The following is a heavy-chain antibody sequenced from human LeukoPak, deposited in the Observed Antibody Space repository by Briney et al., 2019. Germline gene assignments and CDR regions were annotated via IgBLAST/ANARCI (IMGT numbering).Heavy chain of an antibody. CDR3: ARGKYSFDY. Sequence: GGSLRLSCAASGFTFSDYSMSWIRQAPGKGLEYISYISSSGSTIYYADSVKGRLTLSRDNAKNSLSLEMNSLRAEDTAVYYCARGKYSFDYWGQGTLVTVSS. J-gene: IGHJ4*02. CDR2: ISSSGSTI. CDR1: GFTFSDYS. V-gene: IGHV3-11*01.